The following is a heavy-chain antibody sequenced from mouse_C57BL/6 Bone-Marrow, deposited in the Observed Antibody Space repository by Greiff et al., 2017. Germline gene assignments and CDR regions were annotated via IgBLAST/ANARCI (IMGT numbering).Heavy chain of an antibody. Sequence: QVQLQQPGAELVRPGSSVKLSCKASGYTFTSYWMDWVKQRPGQGLEWIGNIYPSDSETHYNQKFKDKATLTVDKSSSTAYMQLSSLTSEDSAVYYCARIVATEFDYWGQGTTLTVSS. D-gene: IGHD1-1*01. CDR3: ARIVATEFDY. V-gene: IGHV1-61*01. CDR1: GYTFTSYW. J-gene: IGHJ2*01. CDR2: IYPSDSET.